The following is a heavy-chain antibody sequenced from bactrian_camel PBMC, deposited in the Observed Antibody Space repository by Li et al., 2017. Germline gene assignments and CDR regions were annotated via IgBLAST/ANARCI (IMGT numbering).Heavy chain of an antibody. CDR3: EMYSFDTSGRRSD. D-gene: IGHD1*01. Sequence: VQLVESGGGSVQAEGSLRLSCTVPGFASNRCGMDWYHQAAGKQREWVSRISTTGSTSYANSVKGRFTISQDKAKDTVYLQMNSLKPEDTAMYFCEMYSFDTSGRRSDWGQGTQVTVS. CDR2: ISTTGST. CDR1: GFASNRCG. J-gene: IGHJ4*01. V-gene: IGHV3S53*01.